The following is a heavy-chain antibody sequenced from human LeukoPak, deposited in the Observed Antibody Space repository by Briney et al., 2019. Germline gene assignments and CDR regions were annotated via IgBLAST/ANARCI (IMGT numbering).Heavy chain of an antibody. J-gene: IGHJ3*02. CDR1: GYTFTRYF. V-gene: IGHV1-2*02. Sequence: ASVKVSCKASGYTFTRYFIHWVRQAPGQGLEWMGWINPNSGGTKYAQKFQGRVTMTRDTSISAAYMELSRLRSDDTAVYYCASHYDILTGYHTDHDAFDIWGQGTMVTVSS. D-gene: IGHD3-9*01. CDR2: INPNSGGT. CDR3: ASHYDILTGYHTDHDAFDI.